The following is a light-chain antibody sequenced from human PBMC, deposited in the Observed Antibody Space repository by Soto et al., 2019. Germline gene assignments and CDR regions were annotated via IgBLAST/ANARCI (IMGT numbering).Light chain of an antibody. J-gene: IGKJ1*01. CDR3: QQYGSSLTWT. Sequence: EIVLRQSPGTLALSPGEGAARSCGASQSVSSSYLAWYQQKPGQAPRLLIYGASSRATGIPDRFSGSGSGTDFTLTIRRLEPEDFAVYYCQQYGSSLTWTFGQGTKVDIK. V-gene: IGKV3-20*01. CDR1: QSVSSSY. CDR2: GAS.